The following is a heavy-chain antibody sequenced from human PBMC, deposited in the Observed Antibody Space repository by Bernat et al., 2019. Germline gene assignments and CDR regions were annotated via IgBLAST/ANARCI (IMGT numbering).Heavy chain of an antibody. V-gene: IGHV4-39*01. CDR1: GGSISSGNYY. J-gene: IGHJ4*02. Sequence: QLQLQESGPGLVRPSETLSLTCTVPGGSISSGNYYWGWIRQPPGKGLEWIGSIYYSGSTSYNPSLKSRVTISIDTSKNQFSLRLRSVTAADTAIYYCARRGDYWGQGTLVTVSS. CDR2: IYYSGST. CDR3: ARRGDY.